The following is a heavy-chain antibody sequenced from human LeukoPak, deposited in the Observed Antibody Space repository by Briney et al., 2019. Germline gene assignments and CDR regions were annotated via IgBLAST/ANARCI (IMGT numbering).Heavy chain of an antibody. Sequence: ASVKISCKASGYTFTSYDINWVRQATGQGLEWMGWMNPNSGNTGYAQKFKGRVTMTRNTSISTAYMELSSLRSEDTAVYYCARGGSGWLPFDYWGQGTLVTVSS. CDR2: MNPNSGNT. V-gene: IGHV1-8*01. J-gene: IGHJ4*02. CDR3: ARGGSGWLPFDY. CDR1: GYTFTSYD. D-gene: IGHD6-19*01.